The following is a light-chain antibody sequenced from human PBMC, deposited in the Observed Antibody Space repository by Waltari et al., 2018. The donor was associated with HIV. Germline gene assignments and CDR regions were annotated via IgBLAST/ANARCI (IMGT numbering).Light chain of an antibody. J-gene: IGKJ1*01. CDR1: QSVTSSY. Sequence: DIVLTQSPGTLSLSPGERATLSCRASQSVTSSYLAWYQQKPGQSPRLLIYGASSRATGIPDRVSGSGSGTDFTLTISRLEPEDFAVYYCQQYGRSPWTFGQGTKVEIK. CDR3: QQYGRSPWT. CDR2: GAS. V-gene: IGKV3-20*01.